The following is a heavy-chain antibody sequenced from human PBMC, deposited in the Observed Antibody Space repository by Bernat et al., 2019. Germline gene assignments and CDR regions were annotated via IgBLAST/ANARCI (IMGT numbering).Heavy chain of an antibody. V-gene: IGHV3-23*01. CDR2: ISSDGENP. Sequence: DVQLMESGGDLVQPGGSLRLSCAASGFTFSDSGMSWVRLPPGKGLEWVSTISSDGENPHYAGSVQGRFTISRDNSQSTLYLQMDSRRAEDAAIYSCETVSAPYFDYWGQGALVTVSS. CDR3: ETVSAPYFDY. D-gene: IGHD3-16*01. J-gene: IGHJ4*02. CDR1: GFTFSDSG.